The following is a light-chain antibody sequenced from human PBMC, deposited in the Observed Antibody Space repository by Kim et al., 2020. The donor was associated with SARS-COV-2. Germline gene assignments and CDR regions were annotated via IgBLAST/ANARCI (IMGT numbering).Light chain of an antibody. V-gene: IGKV3-15*01. Sequence: LSVSPGERAPLSCRASQSVTSNFAWYQQKPGQPPRLLICGASTRATGIPARFSGSGSGTEFTLTISSLQSEDFAVYYCQQYNNWHTFGQGTKLEIK. J-gene: IGKJ2*01. CDR3: QQYNNWHT. CDR2: GAS. CDR1: QSVTSN.